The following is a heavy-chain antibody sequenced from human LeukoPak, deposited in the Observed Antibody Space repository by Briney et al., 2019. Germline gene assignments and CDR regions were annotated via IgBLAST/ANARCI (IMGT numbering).Heavy chain of an antibody. D-gene: IGHD3-16*02. CDR1: GGSFSGHY. CDR3: ARGRDVWGSYRYTSYFGY. J-gene: IGHJ4*02. V-gene: IGHV4-34*01. CDR2: INHSGST. Sequence: PSETLSLTCAVYGGSFSGHYWSWIRQPPGKGLEWIGEINHSGSTNYNPSLKSRVTISVDTSKNQFSLKPSSVTAADTAVYYCARGRDVWGSYRYTSYFGYWGQGTLVTVSS.